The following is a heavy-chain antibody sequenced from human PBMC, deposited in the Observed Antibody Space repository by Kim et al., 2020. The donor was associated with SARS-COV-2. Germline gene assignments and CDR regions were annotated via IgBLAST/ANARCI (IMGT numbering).Heavy chain of an antibody. CDR3: ARPRATGTTLCPFDI. Sequence: SETLSLTCTVSDGSISSYYWCWIRQPPGKGLEWLGYIHYSGSTNYNPSLSSRVTITMDTTKNQFSLKLSSVTAADTAVYYCARPRATGTTLCPFDIWGQGTMVTVSS. D-gene: IGHD1-1*01. CDR2: IHYSGST. V-gene: IGHV4-59*13. J-gene: IGHJ3*02. CDR1: DGSISSYY.